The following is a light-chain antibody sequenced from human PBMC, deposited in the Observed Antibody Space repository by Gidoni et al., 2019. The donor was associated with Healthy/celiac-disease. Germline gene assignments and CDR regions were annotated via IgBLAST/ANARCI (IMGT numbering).Light chain of an antibody. CDR3: QQYYSTPKT. CDR2: WAS. CDR1: QSVLYSSNNKNY. J-gene: IGKJ1*01. V-gene: IGKV4-1*01. Sequence: DIVMTQSPESLAVSLVESATINCKSSQSVLYSSNNKNYLAWYQQKPGQPPKLLISWASTREFGVPDRFSGSGSGSDFTLTICSLQAEVVAVYYFQQYYSTPKTFGQGTKVEIQ.